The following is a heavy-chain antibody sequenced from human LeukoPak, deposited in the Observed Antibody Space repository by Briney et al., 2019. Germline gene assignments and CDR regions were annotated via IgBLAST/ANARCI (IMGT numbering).Heavy chain of an antibody. J-gene: IGHJ6*02. CDR3: RYEGYCSSTSCYSPYYYYGMDV. Sequence: ASVKVSCKVSGGTFSSYAISWVRQAPGQGLEWMGWISAYNGNTNYAQKLQGRVTMTTDTSTSTAYMELRSLRSDDTAVYYCRYEGYCSSTSCYSPYYYYGMDVWGQGTTVTVSS. CDR2: ISAYNGNT. D-gene: IGHD2-2*02. CDR1: GGTFSSYA. V-gene: IGHV1-18*01.